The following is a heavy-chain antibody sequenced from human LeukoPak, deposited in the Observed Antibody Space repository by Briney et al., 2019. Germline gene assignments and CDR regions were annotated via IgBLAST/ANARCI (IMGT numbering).Heavy chain of an antibody. J-gene: IGHJ6*03. CDR1: GGSISSGSYY. V-gene: IGHV4-61*02. CDR3: ARDISDCSSTSCPREYSYYYMDV. CDR2: IYTSGST. Sequence: PSETLSLTCTVSGGSISSGSYYWSWIRQPAGKGLEWIGRIYTSGSTNYNPSLKSRITISVDRSKNQFSLKLSSVTAADTAVYYCARDISDCSSTSCPREYSYYYMDVWGKGTTVTVSS. D-gene: IGHD2-2*01.